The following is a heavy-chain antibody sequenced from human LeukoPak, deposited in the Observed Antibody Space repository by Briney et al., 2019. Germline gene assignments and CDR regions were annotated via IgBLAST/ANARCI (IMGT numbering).Heavy chain of an antibody. Sequence: ASVKVSCKSSGYTFTTYYIHWVRQAPGQGLEWMGWISPNNGATVFAQTFQGRLSMTRDTSITTVYMGLNRPTSDDTAVYYCARDPSTVTYYDYWGQGTLVTVSS. CDR3: ARDPSTVTYYDY. CDR2: ISPNNGAT. J-gene: IGHJ4*02. CDR1: GYTFTTYY. V-gene: IGHV1-2*02. D-gene: IGHD4-17*01.